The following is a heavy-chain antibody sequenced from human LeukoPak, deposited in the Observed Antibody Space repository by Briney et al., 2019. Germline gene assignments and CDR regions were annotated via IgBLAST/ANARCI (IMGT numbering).Heavy chain of an antibody. D-gene: IGHD1-7*01. Sequence: GGSLRFSCAASGFTLSSYWMHWVRQAPGKGLGWVSRISPDGSTTNYADSVKGRFTISRDNAKNTVHLQMNSLRDEDTAMYYCIRSKSENYGFFDYWGQGTLVTVSS. CDR1: GFTLSSYW. J-gene: IGHJ4*02. CDR2: ISPDGSTT. V-gene: IGHV3-74*01. CDR3: IRSKSENYGFFDY.